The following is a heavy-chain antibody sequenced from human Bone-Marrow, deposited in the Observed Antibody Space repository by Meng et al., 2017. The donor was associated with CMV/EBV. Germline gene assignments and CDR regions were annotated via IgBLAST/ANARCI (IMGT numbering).Heavy chain of an antibody. J-gene: IGHJ3*02. D-gene: IGHD3-3*01. V-gene: IGHV1-46*01. CDR3: ARGDDFWSGYPELPGAFDI. Sequence: ASVKVSCKASGYTFTSYYMHWVRQAPGQGLEWMGIINPSGGSTSYAQKFQGRVTITADESTSTAYMELSSLRSEDTAMYYCARGDDFWSGYPELPGAFDIWGQGTLVTVSS. CDR2: INPSGGST. CDR1: GYTFTSYY.